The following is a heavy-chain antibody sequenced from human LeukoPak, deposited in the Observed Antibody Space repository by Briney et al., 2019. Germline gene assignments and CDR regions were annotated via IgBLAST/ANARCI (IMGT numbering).Heavy chain of an antibody. CDR2: IYYSGST. Sequence: PSETLSLTCTVSGGSISSYYWSWIRQPPGKGLEWIGYIYYSGSTNYNPSLKSRVTISVDTSKNQFSLKLSPVTAADTAVYYCARAYCSGGSCFDYWGQGTLVTVSS. CDR1: GGSISSYY. CDR3: ARAYCSGGSCFDY. V-gene: IGHV4-59*01. D-gene: IGHD2-15*01. J-gene: IGHJ4*02.